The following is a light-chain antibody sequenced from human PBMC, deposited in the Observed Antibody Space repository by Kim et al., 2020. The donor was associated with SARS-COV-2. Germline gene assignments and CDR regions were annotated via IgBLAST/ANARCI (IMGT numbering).Light chain of an antibody. CDR2: DVS. Sequence: QSALTQPASVSGSPGQSITISCTGTSSDVGAYNHVSWYQQHPGKAPKLMIYDVSNRPSGVSNRFSGSKSGNTASLTISGLQAEDEADYYCISYSTSSTPFVFGGGTKLTVL. CDR3: ISYSTSSTPFV. CDR1: SSDVGAYNH. V-gene: IGLV2-14*03. J-gene: IGLJ2*01.